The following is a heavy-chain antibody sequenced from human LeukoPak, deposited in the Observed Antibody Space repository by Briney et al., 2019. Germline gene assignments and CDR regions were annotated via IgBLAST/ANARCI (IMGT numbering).Heavy chain of an antibody. CDR2: IYHSGTT. Sequence: SETLSLTCTVSGYSISSGCYWGCLRHPPGKGLECIGNIYHSGTTYYNPSLKSRVTIQVDTSKNQFSLELGSVTAADTAVYYCSRQPARLPLDYWGQGTLVTVSS. J-gene: IGHJ4*02. V-gene: IGHV4-38-2*02. D-gene: IGHD5-12*01. CDR1: GYSISSGCY. CDR3: SRQPARLPLDY.